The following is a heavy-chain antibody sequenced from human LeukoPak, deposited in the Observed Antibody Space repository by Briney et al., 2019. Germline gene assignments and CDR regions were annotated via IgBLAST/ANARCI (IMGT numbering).Heavy chain of an antibody. CDR3: ARVYYDILTGYYNFDY. CDR1: VGSLSSGSYY. V-gene: IGHV4-61*01. CDR2: IYYSGST. D-gene: IGHD3-9*01. J-gene: IGHJ4*02. Sequence: SETLSLTCTLSVGSLSSGSYYWSWIRQPPGKGLEWIGYIYYSGSTNYNPSLKSRVTISVDTSKNQFSLKLSSVTAADTAVYYCARVYYDILTGYYNFDYWGQGTLVTVSS.